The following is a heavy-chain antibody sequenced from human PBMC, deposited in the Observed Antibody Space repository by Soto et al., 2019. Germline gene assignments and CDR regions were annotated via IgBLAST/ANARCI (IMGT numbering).Heavy chain of an antibody. D-gene: IGHD4-17*01. CDR2: ISYSGST. CDR3: ARHLYSDYIGGGRGVLDP. J-gene: IGHJ5*02. Sequence: SETLSLTCTVSGRSISSSDYYWGWIRQPPGKGLEWIGSISYSGSTYYNPSLKSRVTISVDTSKNQFSLKLNSATAADTAVYYCARHLYSDYIGGGRGVLDPWGQGTLVTVSS. V-gene: IGHV4-39*01. CDR1: GRSISSSDYY.